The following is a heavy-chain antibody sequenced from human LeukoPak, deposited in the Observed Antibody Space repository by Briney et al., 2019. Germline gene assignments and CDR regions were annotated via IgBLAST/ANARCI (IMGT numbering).Heavy chain of an antibody. CDR3: ASAFPDYYDSSGYYRNWFDP. V-gene: IGHV1-2*02. CDR1: GYTFTGYY. CDR2: INPNSGGT. D-gene: IGHD3-22*01. J-gene: IGHJ5*02. Sequence: ASVKVSCKASGYTFTGYYMHWVRQAPGQGLEWMGWINPNSGGTNYAQKFQGRVTMTRDTSISTAYMELSRLRSDDTAVYYCASAFPDYYDSSGYYRNWFDPWGQGTLVTVSS.